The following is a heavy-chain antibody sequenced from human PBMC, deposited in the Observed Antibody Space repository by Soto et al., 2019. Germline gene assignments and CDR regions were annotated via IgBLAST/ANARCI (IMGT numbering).Heavy chain of an antibody. CDR1: GFPFRSYS. CDR3: ARSRDGYSFYFYYGMDG. D-gene: IGHD4-4*01. CDR2: VGSRNSET. J-gene: IGHJ6*02. Sequence: PGGSLRLSCTATGFPFRSYSMNWVRQAPGKGLEWVSYVGSRNSETSYADSVKGRFTISRDNSKNTLYLQMNSLTAEDTAVYYCARSRDGYSFYFYYGMDGWGQGTTVTVSS. V-gene: IGHV3-21*03.